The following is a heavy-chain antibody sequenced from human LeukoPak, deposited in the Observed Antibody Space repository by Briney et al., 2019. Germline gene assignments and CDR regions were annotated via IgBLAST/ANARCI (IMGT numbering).Heavy chain of an antibody. Sequence: EASVKVSCKVSGYTLTELSMHWVRQAPGKGLEWMGGFDPEDGETIYAQKFQGRVTMTEDTSTDTAYMELSSLRSDDTAVYYCARDGSGSYGQSLSLVDYWGQGTLVTVSS. J-gene: IGHJ4*02. V-gene: IGHV1-24*01. CDR3: ARDGSGSYGQSLSLVDY. CDR2: FDPEDGET. CDR1: GYTLTELS. D-gene: IGHD1-26*01.